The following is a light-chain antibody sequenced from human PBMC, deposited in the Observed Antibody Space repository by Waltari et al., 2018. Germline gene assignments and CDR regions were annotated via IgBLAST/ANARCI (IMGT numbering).Light chain of an antibody. Sequence: SYELTQPPSVSVSPGQTARITCYGETLPRKFAYWYQQKSGQAPALVIFEDNKRPSRIPERFSGSISGTTATLTISGAQVEDEADYYCSSVDSSFKGLFGAGTKVTVL. J-gene: IGLJ1*01. V-gene: IGLV3-10*01. CDR1: TLPRKF. CDR3: SSVDSSFKGL. CDR2: EDN.